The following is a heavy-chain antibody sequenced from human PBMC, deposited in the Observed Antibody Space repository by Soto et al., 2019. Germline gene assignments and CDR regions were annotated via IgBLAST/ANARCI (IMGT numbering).Heavy chain of an antibody. CDR1: GDTFTSYG. CDR3: ARSIAVAGTAEYFQH. V-gene: IGHV1-18*01. Sequence: ASVKVSCKASGDTFTSYGISRVRQAPGQGLEWMGWISAYNGNTNYAQKLQGRVTMTTDTSTSTAYMELRSLRSDDTAAYYCARSIAVAGTAEYFQHWGQGTLVTVSS. CDR2: ISAYNGNT. J-gene: IGHJ1*01. D-gene: IGHD6-19*01.